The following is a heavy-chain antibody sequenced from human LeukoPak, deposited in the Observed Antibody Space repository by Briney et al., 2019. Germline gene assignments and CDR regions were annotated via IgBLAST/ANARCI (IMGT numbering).Heavy chain of an antibody. CDR3: AAHYYDSTAYYS. V-gene: IGHV5-51*01. CDR2: IYLGDSDT. CDR1: GYSFTSYW. J-gene: IGHJ4*02. Sequence: GESLKISCKGSGYSFTSYWIGWVRQMPGKGLEWMGLIYLGDSDTRNSPSFQGQVTISAINSISPAYLQWTSMKASDPALHYWAAHYYDSTAYYSWGQGTLVTVSS. D-gene: IGHD3-22*01.